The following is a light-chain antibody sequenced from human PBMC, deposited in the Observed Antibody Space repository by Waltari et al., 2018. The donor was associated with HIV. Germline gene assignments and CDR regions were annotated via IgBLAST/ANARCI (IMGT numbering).Light chain of an antibody. Sequence: QSALTQPRSVSGSPGQSVTISCTGISRALGRYNYVSWYQQDPGKAPKLMLFDVNKRPSGVPARFSGSKSGNTASLTISGLQAEDEADYYCCSNAGSHVVFGGGTKVTVL. CDR1: SRALGRYNY. V-gene: IGLV2-11*01. CDR2: DVN. CDR3: CSNAGSHVV. J-gene: IGLJ2*01.